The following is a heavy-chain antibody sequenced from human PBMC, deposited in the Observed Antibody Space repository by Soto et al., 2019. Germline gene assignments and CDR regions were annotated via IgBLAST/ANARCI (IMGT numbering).Heavy chain of an antibody. V-gene: IGHV1-69*13. CDR1: GGTFSSYA. D-gene: IGHD2-21*02. CDR3: ARGAEGYCGGDCYSFRRSFDY. J-gene: IGHJ4*02. Sequence: SVKVSCKASGGTFSSYAISWVRRAPGQGLEWMGGIIPIFGTANYAQKFQGRVTITADESTSTAYMELSSLRSEDTAVYYCARGAEGYCGGDCYSFRRSFDYWGQGTLVTVSS. CDR2: IIPIFGTA.